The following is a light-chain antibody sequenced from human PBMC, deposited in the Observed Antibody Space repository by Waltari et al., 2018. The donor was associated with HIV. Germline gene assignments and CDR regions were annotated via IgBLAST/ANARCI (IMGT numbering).Light chain of an antibody. J-gene: IGKJ1*01. CDR2: AAS. CDR3: QQYYSFPWT. CDR1: QGISNY. Sequence: VIWMTQSRPLISASAGDRVTRSCRLNQGISNYLVWLQQKPGKAPELILYAASTLQSGVSSRCSGSGSGTDFTLTINNLQSEDFATYYCQQYYSFPWTFGQGTRVEIK. V-gene: IGKV1D-8*01.